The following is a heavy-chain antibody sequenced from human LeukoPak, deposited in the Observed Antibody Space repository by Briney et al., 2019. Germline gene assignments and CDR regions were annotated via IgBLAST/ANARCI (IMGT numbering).Heavy chain of an antibody. D-gene: IGHD4-17*01. CDR1: GASIGSYF. J-gene: IGHJ5*01. CDR3: ARERGDYDSDNWFDS. CDR2: IYYGGGT. Sequence: PSETLSLTCTVSGASIGSYFWSWIRQPPGKGLEWIGYIYYGGGTNYNPSFESRTTISVDTSKNRISLNLTSVTASDTAIYYCARERGDYDSDNWFDSWGQGTLVTVSS. V-gene: IGHV4-59*01.